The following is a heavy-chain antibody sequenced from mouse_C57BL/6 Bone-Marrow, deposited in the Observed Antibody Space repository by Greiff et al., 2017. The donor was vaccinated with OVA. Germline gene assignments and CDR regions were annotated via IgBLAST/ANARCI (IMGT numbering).Heavy chain of an antibody. CDR3: ARHEEVYYGNPAWFAY. Sequence: QVQLKQSGAELVKPGASVKLSCKASGYTFTEYTIHWVKQRSGQGLEWIGWFYPGSGSIKYNEKFKDKATLTADKSSSTVYMELSRLTSEDSAVYFCARHEEVYYGNPAWFAYWGQGTLVTVSA. D-gene: IGHD2-1*01. V-gene: IGHV1-62-2*01. CDR2: FYPGSGSI. CDR1: GYTFTEYT. J-gene: IGHJ3*01.